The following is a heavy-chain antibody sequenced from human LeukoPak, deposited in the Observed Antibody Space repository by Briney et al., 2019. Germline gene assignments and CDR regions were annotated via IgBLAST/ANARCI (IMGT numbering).Heavy chain of an antibody. CDR1: GGSISSYY. Sequence: SETLSLTCSVSGGSISSYYWSWIRQTPGKGLEWIGYIYYSGTTNYNPSLRSRVAISLDTSKNQFSLKLSSVTAADTAVYYCARGEPAFSSGWYTYYFDYWGQGTLVTVSS. D-gene: IGHD6-19*01. CDR2: IYYSGTT. V-gene: IGHV4-59*01. J-gene: IGHJ4*02. CDR3: ARGEPAFSSGWYTYYFDY.